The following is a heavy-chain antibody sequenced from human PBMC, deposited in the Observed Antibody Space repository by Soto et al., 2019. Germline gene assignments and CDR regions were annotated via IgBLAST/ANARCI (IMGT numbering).Heavy chain of an antibody. D-gene: IGHD6-13*01. CDR3: ASTGVGIAAAGFYYYGMDV. Sequence: GASVKVSCEACRGAFSSYAIRWVRQAPGQGLEWMGGIIPIFGTANYAQKFQGRVTITADESTSTAYMELSSLRSEDTAVYYCASTGVGIAAAGFYYYGMDVWGQGTTVTVSS. CDR1: RGAFSSYA. V-gene: IGHV1-69*13. J-gene: IGHJ6*02. CDR2: IIPIFGTA.